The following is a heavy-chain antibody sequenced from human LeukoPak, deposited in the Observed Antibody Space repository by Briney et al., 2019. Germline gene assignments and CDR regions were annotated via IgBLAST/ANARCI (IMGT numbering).Heavy chain of an antibody. V-gene: IGHV4-38-2*02. CDR2: FFLKGST. CDR3: ARSPRYCSSTSCYFWFDP. D-gene: IGHD2-2*01. J-gene: IGHJ5*02. CDR1: GYSITSAYY. Sequence: SETLSLTCTVSGYSITSAYYWGWIRQPPGKGLEWIGSFFLKGSTYYNPSLKSRVTISVDTSKNQFSLKLSSVTAADTAVYYCARSPRYCSSTSCYFWFDPWGQGTLVTVSS.